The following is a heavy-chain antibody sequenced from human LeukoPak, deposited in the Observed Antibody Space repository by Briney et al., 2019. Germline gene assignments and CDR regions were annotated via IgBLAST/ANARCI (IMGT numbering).Heavy chain of an antibody. CDR1: GYTLTELS. CDR2: FDPEDGET. D-gene: IGHD1-26*01. V-gene: IGHV1-24*01. Sequence: ASVKVSCKVSGYTLTELSMHWVRQAPGKGLEWMGGFDPEDGETIYAQKFQGRVTMTEDTSTDTAYMELSSLRSEDTAVYYCATDPVGASTFDYWGQGTLVTVPS. J-gene: IGHJ4*02. CDR3: ATDPVGASTFDY.